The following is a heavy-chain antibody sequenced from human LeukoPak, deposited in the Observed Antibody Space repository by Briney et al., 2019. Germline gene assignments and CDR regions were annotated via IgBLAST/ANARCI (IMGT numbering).Heavy chain of an antibody. CDR2: IVGTGIYT. J-gene: IGHJ3*02. CDR3: AKGTTIFGGRGAFDI. Sequence: GGSLRLSCAASGFSFSDFVMTWVHQDPGKGLESVSSIVGTGIYTYFAQSVKGRFTISRDNPKNTLYLQMTSLRAEDTAVYYCAKGTTIFGGRGAFDIWGQGTMVTVSS. CDR1: GFSFSDFV. D-gene: IGHD3-9*01. V-gene: IGHV3-23*01.